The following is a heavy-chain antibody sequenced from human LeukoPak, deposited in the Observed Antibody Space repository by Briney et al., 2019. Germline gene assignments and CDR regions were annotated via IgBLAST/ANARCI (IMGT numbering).Heavy chain of an antibody. CDR2: INHSGST. V-gene: IGHV4-34*01. J-gene: IGHJ5*02. Sequence: SETLSLTCAVYGGSFSGYYWSWIRQPPGKGLEWIGEINHSGSTNYNPSLKSRVTISVDTSKNQFSLKLSSVTAADTAVYYCARRSGWYLGLGWFDPWGQGTLVTVSS. D-gene: IGHD6-19*01. CDR1: GGSFSGYY. CDR3: ARRSGWYLGLGWFDP.